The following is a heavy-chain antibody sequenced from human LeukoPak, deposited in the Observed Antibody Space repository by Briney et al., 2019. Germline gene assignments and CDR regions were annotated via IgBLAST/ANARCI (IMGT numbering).Heavy chain of an antibody. Sequence: GGSLRLSCAAYGFTFNVYSVNCVRQVAGKGLEWVSYISGTGSTIYYAASVKGRFTISRDNAKNPLYLRMNSLRVEDTAVYYCARDRGTAGLDYWGQGTLVTVSS. D-gene: IGHD2-21*02. CDR1: GFTFNVYS. CDR2: ISGTGSTI. V-gene: IGHV3-48*04. CDR3: ARDRGTAGLDY. J-gene: IGHJ4*02.